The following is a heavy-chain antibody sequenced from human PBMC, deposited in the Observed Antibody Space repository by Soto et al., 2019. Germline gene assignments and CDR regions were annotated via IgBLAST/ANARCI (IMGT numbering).Heavy chain of an antibody. J-gene: IGHJ4*02. Sequence: ASETLSLTCAVYGGSFSGYYWSWIRQPPGKGLEWIGEINHSGSTNYNPSLKSRVTISVDTSKNQFSLKLSSVTAADTAVYYCARINHYGSGSYYLPDYWGQGTLVTVSS. D-gene: IGHD3-10*01. CDR1: GGSFSGYY. CDR3: ARINHYGSGSYYLPDY. CDR2: INHSGST. V-gene: IGHV4-34*01.